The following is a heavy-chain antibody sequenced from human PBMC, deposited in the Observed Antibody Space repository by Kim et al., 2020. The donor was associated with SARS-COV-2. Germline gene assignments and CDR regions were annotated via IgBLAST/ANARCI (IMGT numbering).Heavy chain of an antibody. J-gene: IGHJ6*02. D-gene: IGHD3-10*01. CDR3: AKALNYGSGRYLAYYYYGMDV. CDR1: GFTFSSYG. V-gene: IGHV3-30*18. Sequence: GGSLRLSCAASGFTFSSYGMHWVRQAPGKGLEWVAVISYDGSNKYYADSVKGRFTISRDNSKNTLYLQMNSLRAEDTAVYYCAKALNYGSGRYLAYYYYGMDVWGQGTTVTVSS. CDR2: ISYDGSNK.